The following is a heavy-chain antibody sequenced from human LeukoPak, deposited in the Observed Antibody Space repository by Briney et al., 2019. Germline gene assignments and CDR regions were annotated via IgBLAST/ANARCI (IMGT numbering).Heavy chain of an antibody. CDR2: INPNSGGT. Sequence: GASVKVSFKASGYTFTAYYMHWVRQAPGQGLEWMGWINPNSGGTKYAQKFQDRVTMTRDTSISTAYMELSRLRSDDTAVYYCTRLLYSSGWYPSGYWGQGTLVSVSS. CDR1: GYTFTAYY. D-gene: IGHD6-19*01. CDR3: TRLLYSSGWYPSGY. J-gene: IGHJ4*02. V-gene: IGHV1-2*02.